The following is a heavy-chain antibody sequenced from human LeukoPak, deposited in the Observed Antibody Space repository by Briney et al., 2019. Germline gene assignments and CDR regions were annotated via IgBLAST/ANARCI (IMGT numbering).Heavy chain of an antibody. J-gene: IGHJ4*02. Sequence: QPGGSLRLSCAASGFTFSSYGMHWVRQAPGKGLEWVAVISYDGSNKYYADSVKGRFTISRDNSKNTLYLQMNSLRAEDTAVYYCAKVGGGDYGAPTWGQGTLVTVSS. CDR2: ISYDGSNK. V-gene: IGHV3-30*18. D-gene: IGHD4-17*01. CDR3: AKVGGGDYGAPT. CDR1: GFTFSSYG.